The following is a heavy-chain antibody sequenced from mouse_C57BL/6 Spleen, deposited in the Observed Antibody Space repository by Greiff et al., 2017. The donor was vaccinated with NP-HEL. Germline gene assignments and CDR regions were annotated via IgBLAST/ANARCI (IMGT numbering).Heavy chain of an antibody. D-gene: IGHD2-3*01. CDR2: IYPGDGDT. J-gene: IGHJ4*01. Sequence: QVQLQQSGPELVKPGASVKISCKASGYAFSSSWMNWVKQRPGKGLEWIGRIYPGDGDTNYNGKFKGKATLTADKSSSTAYMQLSSLTSEDSAVYFCARTDDGYSLSLYAMDYWGQGTSVTVSS. CDR1: GYAFSSSW. CDR3: ARTDDGYSLSLYAMDY. V-gene: IGHV1-82*01.